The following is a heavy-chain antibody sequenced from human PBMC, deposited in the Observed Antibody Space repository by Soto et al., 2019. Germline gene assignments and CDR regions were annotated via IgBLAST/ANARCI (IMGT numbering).Heavy chain of an antibody. Sequence: SETLSLTCTVSGDSISSDSFYWGWFRQPPGKGLEWIGCIYYSGSTYYNPSLKSRVTISVDTSKNQFSLKLSSVTAADTAVYYCARYYFGSGSYYYFDYWGQGTLVT. J-gene: IGHJ4*02. D-gene: IGHD3-10*01. V-gene: IGHV4-39*01. CDR3: ARYYFGSGSYYYFDY. CDR2: IYYSGST. CDR1: GDSISSDSFY.